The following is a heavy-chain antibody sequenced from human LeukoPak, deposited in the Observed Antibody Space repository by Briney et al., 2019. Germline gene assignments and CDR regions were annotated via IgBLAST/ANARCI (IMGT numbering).Heavy chain of an antibody. J-gene: IGHJ4*02. D-gene: IGHD2-2*01. CDR2: INPKSNNT. CDR1: GFGFSTYD. V-gene: IGHV1-8*01. Sequence: GASVKVSCKASGFGFSTYDINWVRQAAGHGLEWMGWINPKSNNTGFAQRFQGRVTMTTNTSINIAYMELGSLTSEDTAVYFCARGRGFLPAASPFDYWGQGTLVTVSS. CDR3: ARGRGFLPAASPFDY.